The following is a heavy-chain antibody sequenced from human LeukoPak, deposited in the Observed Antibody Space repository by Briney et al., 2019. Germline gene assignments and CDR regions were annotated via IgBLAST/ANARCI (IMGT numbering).Heavy chain of an antibody. D-gene: IGHD6-13*01. CDR2: IYHSGST. CDR3: ARERPSSSWPLNVA. Sequence: SETLSLTCTVSGYSISSGYYWGWIRQPPGKGLEWIGSIYHSGSTYYNPSLKSRVTISVDTSKNQFSLKLSSVTAADTAVYYCARERPSSSWPLNVAWGQGTLVTVSS. J-gene: IGHJ5*02. V-gene: IGHV4-38-2*02. CDR1: GYSISSGYY.